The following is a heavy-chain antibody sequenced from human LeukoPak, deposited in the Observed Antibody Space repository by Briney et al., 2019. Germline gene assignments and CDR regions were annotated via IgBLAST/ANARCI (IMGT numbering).Heavy chain of an antibody. CDR3: ARVRELGSIDY. CDR1: GGSISSGSYY. CDR2: IYTSGST. D-gene: IGHD7-27*01. J-gene: IGHJ4*02. V-gene: IGHV4-61*02. Sequence: SQTLSLSCAVSGGSISSGSYYWSWIRQPAGKGLEWIGRIYTSGSTNYNPSLKRRVTISVDTSTNQFSLKLSSATAADMAVYYCARVRELGSIDYWGQGTLVTVSS.